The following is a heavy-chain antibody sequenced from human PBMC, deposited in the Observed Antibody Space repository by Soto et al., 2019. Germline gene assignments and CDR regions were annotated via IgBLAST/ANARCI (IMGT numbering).Heavy chain of an antibody. D-gene: IGHD1-26*01. Sequence: QVQLVQSGAEVKKPGSSVKVSCKASGGVFRNYAINWVRQAPGQGLEWMGGIIPVFGTADYPQKFQGRVTITEDESTTTAYMELTSLKTEDTAVYFWARDRWGSYSFDSWGQGTLVTVAS. V-gene: IGHV1-69*01. CDR1: GGVFRNYA. CDR3: ARDRWGSYSFDS. J-gene: IGHJ5*01. CDR2: IIPVFGTA.